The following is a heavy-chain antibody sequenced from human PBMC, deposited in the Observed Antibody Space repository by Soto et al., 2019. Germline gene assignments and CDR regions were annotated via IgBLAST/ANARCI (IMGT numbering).Heavy chain of an antibody. CDR1: GGTFSSYA. V-gene: IGHV1-69*13. D-gene: IGHD5-18*01. Sequence: SVKVSCKASGGTFSSYAISWARHPPGQGLEWMGGIIPIFGTANYAQKFQGRVTITADESTSTAYMELSSLRSEDTAVYYCANSPQHGYSYGFNWFDPWGQGTLVTVSS. J-gene: IGHJ5*02. CDR2: IIPIFGTA. CDR3: ANSPQHGYSYGFNWFDP.